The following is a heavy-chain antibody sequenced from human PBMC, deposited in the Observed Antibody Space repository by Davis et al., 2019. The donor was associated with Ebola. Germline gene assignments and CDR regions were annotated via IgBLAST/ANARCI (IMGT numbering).Heavy chain of an antibody. D-gene: IGHD3-9*01. CDR1: GFTFSGHA. CDR2: ISPSGGST. CDR3: AKTYCDIFDPNDS. J-gene: IGHJ4*02. V-gene: IGHV3-23*01. Sequence: PGGSLRLSCAASGFTFSGHAMNWVRQAPGKGLEWVSGISPSGGSTYYADSVKGRFTISRDNSKNTLYLQMNSLRAEDTALYYCAKTYCDIFDPNDSWGQGTLVTVPS.